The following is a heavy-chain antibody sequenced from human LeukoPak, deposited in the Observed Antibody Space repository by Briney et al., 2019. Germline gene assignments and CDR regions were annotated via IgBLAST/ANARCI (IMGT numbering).Heavy chain of an antibody. CDR2: IIPIFGTA. CDR1: GGTFSSYA. D-gene: IGHD6-6*01. J-gene: IGHJ3*02. V-gene: IGHV1-69*01. CDR3: ANPIKGGSSAPYGVFDI. Sequence: SVKVSCKASGGTFSSYAISWVRQAPGQGLEWMGGIIPIFGTANYAQKFQGRVTITADESTTTAYMELSSLRSEDTAMYYCANPIKGGSSAPYGVFDIWGQGTMVTVSS.